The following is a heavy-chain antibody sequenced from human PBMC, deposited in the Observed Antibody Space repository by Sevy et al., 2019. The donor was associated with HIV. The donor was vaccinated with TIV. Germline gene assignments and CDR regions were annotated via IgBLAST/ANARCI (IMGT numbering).Heavy chain of an antibody. V-gene: IGHV3-30-3*01. D-gene: IGHD2-8*01. CDR2: ISNDGTNK. CDR3: ARVRVGRYCTDGVCYSYFDY. CDR1: GFTFSSYA. J-gene: IGHJ4*02. Sequence: GGSLRLSCAASGFTFSSYAMHWVRQAPGKGLEWVDLISNDGTNKYADSVKGRYTISRDNSKNTLYLQMNSLRAEDTAVYYCARVRVGRYCTDGVCYSYFDYWGQGTLVTVSS.